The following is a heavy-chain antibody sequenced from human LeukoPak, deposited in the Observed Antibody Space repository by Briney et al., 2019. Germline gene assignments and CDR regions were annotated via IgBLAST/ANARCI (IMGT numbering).Heavy chain of an antibody. CDR1: GGSISSSSYY. J-gene: IGHJ5*02. CDR2: IYYSGST. D-gene: IGHD3-3*01. CDR3: ARSLTRIYFWSGYRGDNWFDP. Sequence: PSETLSLTSTVSGGSISSSSYYWGWIRQPPGKGLEWIGSIYYSGSTYYNPSLKSRVTISVDTSKNQFSLKLSSVTAADTAVYYCARSLTRIYFWSGYRGDNWFDPWGQGTLVTVSS. V-gene: IGHV4-39*01.